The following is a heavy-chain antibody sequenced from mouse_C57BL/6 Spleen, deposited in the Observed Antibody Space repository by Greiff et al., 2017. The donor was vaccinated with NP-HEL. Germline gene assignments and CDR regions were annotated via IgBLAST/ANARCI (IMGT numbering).Heavy chain of an antibody. CDR3: AIYGNYLAY. V-gene: IGHV1-69*01. Sequence: VKLQQPGAELVMPGASVKLSCKASGYTFTSYWMHWVKQRPGQGLEWIGEIDPSDSYTNYNQKFKGKSTLTVDKSSSTAYMQLSSLTSEDSAVYYCAIYGNYLAYWGQGTLVTVSA. D-gene: IGHD2-1*01. CDR1: GYTFTSYW. J-gene: IGHJ3*01. CDR2: IDPSDSYT.